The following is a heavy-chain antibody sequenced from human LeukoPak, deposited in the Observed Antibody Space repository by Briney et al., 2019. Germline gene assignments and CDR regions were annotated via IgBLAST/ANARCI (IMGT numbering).Heavy chain of an antibody. CDR1: GYTFTGYY. D-gene: IGHD6-6*01. Sequence: GASVKVSCKASGYTFTGYYMHWVRQAPGQGLEWMGWINPNSGGTNYAQKFQGRVTMTRDTSISTAYMELSRLRSDDTAVYYCAGDSSSRVLYYFDYWGQGTLVTVSS. J-gene: IGHJ4*02. CDR2: INPNSGGT. CDR3: AGDSSSRVLYYFDY. V-gene: IGHV1-2*02.